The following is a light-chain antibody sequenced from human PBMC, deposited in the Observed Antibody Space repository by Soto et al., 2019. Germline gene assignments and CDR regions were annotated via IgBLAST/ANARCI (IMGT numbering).Light chain of an antibody. Sequence: QSVLTQPPSVSAAPGQKVTISCSGSSSNIGNNYVSWYQQLPGTAPKLLIYDNNKRPSGIPDPFSGSKSGTSATLGITGLQTGDEDDYYCGTWDSSLSAVVFGGGTKVTVL. CDR2: DNN. J-gene: IGLJ2*01. CDR1: SSNIGNNY. V-gene: IGLV1-51*01. CDR3: GTWDSSLSAVV.